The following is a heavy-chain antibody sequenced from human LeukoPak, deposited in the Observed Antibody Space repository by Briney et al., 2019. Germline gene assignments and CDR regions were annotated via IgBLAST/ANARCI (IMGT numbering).Heavy chain of an antibody. V-gene: IGHV3-23*01. D-gene: IGHD1-20*01. CDR3: AKPKDNSLYCFDY. J-gene: IGHJ4*02. Sequence: GGSLRLSCAASAXTFRSYAMSWVRQAGGKGLEWVSAISGSGGSTYYADSVKGRFTISRDNSKNTLYLQMSSLRAEDTAVYYCAKPKDNSLYCFDYWGQGTLVTVSS. CDR2: ISGSGGST. CDR1: AXTFRSYA.